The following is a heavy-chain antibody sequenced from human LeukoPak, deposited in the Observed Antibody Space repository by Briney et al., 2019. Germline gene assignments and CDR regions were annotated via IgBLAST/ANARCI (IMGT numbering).Heavy chain of an antibody. CDR3: ARGRDRSKAGDH. D-gene: IGHD5-24*01. CDR1: GGSSYDDY. CDR2: IHPSGIF. V-gene: IGHV4-34*01. Sequence: SETLSLTCAVYGGSSYDDYCSWLRQPPGKGLEWIGEIHPSGIFYYNSSLLSRVTISIDTSKSQFSLRLTSVTAADTAFYYCARGRDRSKAGDHWGQGSLVTVSS. J-gene: IGHJ4*02.